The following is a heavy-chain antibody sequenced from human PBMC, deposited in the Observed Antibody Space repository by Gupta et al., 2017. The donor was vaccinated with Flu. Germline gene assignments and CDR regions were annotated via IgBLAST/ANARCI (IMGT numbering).Heavy chain of an antibody. D-gene: IGHD1-26*01. CDR2: INHSGST. V-gene: IGHV4-34*01. CDR3: ASLGGSYYYYGMDV. CDR1: GGSFRGYY. J-gene: IGHJ6*02. Sequence: QVQLQQWGAGLLKRSETLPLTGADYGGSFRGYYWSWIRQPPGKGLEWIGEINHSGSTNYNPSLKSRVTISVDTSKNQFSLKLSAVAAADKAVYYCASLGGSYYYYGMDVWGQGTTVTGSS.